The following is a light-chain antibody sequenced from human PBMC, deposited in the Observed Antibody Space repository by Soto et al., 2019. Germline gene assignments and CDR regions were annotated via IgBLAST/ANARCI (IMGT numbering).Light chain of an antibody. Sequence: SVVTQPASLSGCPGQSITLSLTGTNSYVGSSNLVSWYQQHPGKAPKLLIYEVSKRPSGVSNRFSGSKSGNTASLTISGLQAEDEADYYCCSYAGSSTHVFGTGTKVTVL. CDR1: NSYVGSSNL. CDR2: EVS. J-gene: IGLJ1*01. CDR3: CSYAGSSTHV. V-gene: IGLV2-23*02.